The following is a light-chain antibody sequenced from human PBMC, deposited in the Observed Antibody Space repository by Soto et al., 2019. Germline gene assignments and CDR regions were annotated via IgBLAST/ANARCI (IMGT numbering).Light chain of an antibody. Sequence: EIVLTQSPGTLSLSPGERATLSCRASQSVSSSYLAWYQQKPGQAPRLLIYGASSRATGIPGRFSGSGSGTDFTLTISTLEPEDFAVYYCQQYGSSPFTFGPGTKVDIK. CDR1: QSVSSSY. CDR2: GAS. J-gene: IGKJ3*01. CDR3: QQYGSSPFT. V-gene: IGKV3-20*01.